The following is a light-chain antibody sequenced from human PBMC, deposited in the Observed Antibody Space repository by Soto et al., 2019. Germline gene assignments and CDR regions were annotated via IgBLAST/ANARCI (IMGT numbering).Light chain of an antibody. J-gene: IGKJ1*01. V-gene: IGKV3-20*01. Sequence: DILLTQSPCTLSVSTGDRVTLSCRASQSISINLAWYQHKPGQAPRLLIHGASTRATGVPARISGSGSGTDFTLTISRLEPEDFAVYYCQQYGSSPRTLGQGTKVDIK. CDR1: QSISIN. CDR2: GAS. CDR3: QQYGSSPRT.